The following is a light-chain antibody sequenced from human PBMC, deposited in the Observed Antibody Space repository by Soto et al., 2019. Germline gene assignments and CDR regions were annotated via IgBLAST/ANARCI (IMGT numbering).Light chain of an antibody. V-gene: IGKV3-11*01. J-gene: IGKJ1*01. CDR2: NAS. CDR1: QTVGSY. CDR3: QQYGSSGT. Sequence: EIVLTQSPDTMSLSPGERATLSCRASQTVGSYLAWYQQKPGQAPRLLIYNASNRATGIPARFGGSGSGTDFTLTISSLEPEDFAVYYCQQYGSSGTFGQGTKVDIK.